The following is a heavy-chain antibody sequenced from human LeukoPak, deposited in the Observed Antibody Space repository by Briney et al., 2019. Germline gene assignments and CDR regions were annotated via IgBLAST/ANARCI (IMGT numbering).Heavy chain of an antibody. J-gene: IGHJ6*03. CDR1: GFTVSSNY. Sequence: AGGSLRLSCAASGFTVSSNYMSWVRQAPGKGLEWASVIYSGGRTYYGDSVKGRFTFSRDNSKNTLYLQMNSLRAEDTAVYYCARVLSGRGSLYSYYYYMDVWGKGTTVTISS. V-gene: IGHV3-53*01. CDR2: IYSGGRT. D-gene: IGHD3-10*01. CDR3: ARVLSGRGSLYSYYYYMDV.